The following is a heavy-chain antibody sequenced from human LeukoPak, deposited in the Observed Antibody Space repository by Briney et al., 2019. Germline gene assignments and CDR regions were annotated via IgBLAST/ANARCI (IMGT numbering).Heavy chain of an antibody. CDR2: ISSSSNTI. D-gene: IGHD3-22*01. J-gene: IGHJ4*02. CDR3: ARLRDDTPY. CDR1: GVTFSSYN. Sequence: GGSLRLSCAASGVTFSSYNLNWVRQAPGKGLEWVSYISSSSNTIYYTDSVKGRFTISRDNAKNSLYLQMSSLRAEDTAIYYCARLRDDTPYWGQGTLVTVSS. V-gene: IGHV3-48*01.